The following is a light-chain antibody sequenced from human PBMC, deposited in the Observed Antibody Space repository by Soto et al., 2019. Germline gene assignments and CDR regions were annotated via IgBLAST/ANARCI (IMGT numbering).Light chain of an antibody. V-gene: IGLV2-8*01. CDR3: SSYAGSNNFGVV. J-gene: IGLJ2*01. Sequence: QSALTQPPTASGSPGQSVTNACTGTSSDVGGYNYVSWYQQHPGKAPKLMIYEVSKRPSGVPDRFSGSKSGNTASLTVSGLQSEDDADYYCSSYAGSNNFGVVFGGGTKLTVL. CDR1: SSDVGGYNY. CDR2: EVS.